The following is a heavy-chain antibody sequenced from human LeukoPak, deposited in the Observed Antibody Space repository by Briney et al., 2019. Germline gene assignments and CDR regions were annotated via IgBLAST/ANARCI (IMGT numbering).Heavy chain of an antibody. CDR2: ISGSGGST. CDR3: ARGLTPEYRTEKVAGTFDY. J-gene: IGHJ4*02. CDR1: GFTFSSYA. V-gene: IGHV3-23*01. Sequence: PGGSLRLSCAASGFTFSSYAMGWVRQAPGKGLEWVSAISGSGGSTYYGHSVKGRFSISRDNSKNTLYLKMNSLRAEDTAVYYCARGLTPEYRTEKVAGTFDYWGQGTLVTVSS. D-gene: IGHD6-19*01.